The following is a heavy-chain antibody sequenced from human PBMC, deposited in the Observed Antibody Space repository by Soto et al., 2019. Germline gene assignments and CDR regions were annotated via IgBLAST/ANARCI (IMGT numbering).Heavy chain of an antibody. CDR2: ISGYNGKT. V-gene: IGHV1-18*04. J-gene: IGHJ4*02. D-gene: IGHD6-19*01. CDR3: ARDFYSDGSGPSDY. Sequence: ASVKVSFKTSGYTFNTYAITWVRQVPGQGLEWMGWISGYNGKTEYAQTHQGRVTVTTDTSTSTAFMELRGLRSDDTAVYYCARDFYSDGSGPSDYWGQGTPVTVSS. CDR1: GYTFNTYA.